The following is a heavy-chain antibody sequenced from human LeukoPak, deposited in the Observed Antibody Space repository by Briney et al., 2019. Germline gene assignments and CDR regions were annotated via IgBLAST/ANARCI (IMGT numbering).Heavy chain of an antibody. CDR1: GFTFSNAW. Sequence: GGSLRLSCAASGFTFSNAWMNWVRQAPGKGLEWVANIKEDGSQKNYVNSVKGRFTISRDNAQNSVYLQMNSLRADDTAVYYCSRLYCGSTNCGSFDYWGQGTLVTVSS. CDR3: SRLYCGSTNCGSFDY. CDR2: IKEDGSQK. D-gene: IGHD2-2*01. V-gene: IGHV3-7*01. J-gene: IGHJ4*02.